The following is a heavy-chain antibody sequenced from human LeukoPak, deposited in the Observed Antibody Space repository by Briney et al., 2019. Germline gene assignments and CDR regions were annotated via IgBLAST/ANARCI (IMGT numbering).Heavy chain of an antibody. D-gene: IGHD3-22*01. CDR2: IYYSGST. CDR1: GGSISSGSYY. Sequence: SETLSLTCTVSGGSISSGSYYWSWIRQPAGKGLEWIGYIYYSGSTYYNPSLKSRVTISVDTSKNQFSLKLSSVTAADTAVYYCARVVNYYDSSGFLDIWGQGTMVTVSS. J-gene: IGHJ3*02. CDR3: ARVVNYYDSSGFLDI. V-gene: IGHV4-30-4*08.